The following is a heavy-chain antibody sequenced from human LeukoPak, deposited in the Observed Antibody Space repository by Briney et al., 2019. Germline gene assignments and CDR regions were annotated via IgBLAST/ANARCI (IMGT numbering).Heavy chain of an antibody. J-gene: IGHJ4*02. CDR3: ARGGVDYYGSGTYYLMYYFDY. D-gene: IGHD3-10*01. Sequence: GASVKVSCKASGYTFTSYDINWVRQATGQGLGWMGWMNPNSGNTGYAQKFQGRVTMTRNTSISTAYMELSSLRAEDTAVYFCARGGVDYYGSGTYYLMYYFDYWGQGALVTVSS. CDR2: MNPNSGNT. CDR1: GYTFTSYD. V-gene: IGHV1-8*02.